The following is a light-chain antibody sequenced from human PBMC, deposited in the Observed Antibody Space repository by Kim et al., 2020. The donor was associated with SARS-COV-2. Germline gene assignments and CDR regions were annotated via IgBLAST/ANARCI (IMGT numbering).Light chain of an antibody. CDR2: GAS. J-gene: IGKJ1*01. V-gene: IGKV3-20*01. Sequence: SQGKRATLSCRASQSISSSYLAWYQQKPGQAPRLLIYGASSRATGIPDRFSGRGSGTDFTLTISRLEPVDFAVYFCQQYFRSPRTFGQGTKVDIK. CDR3: QQYFRSPRT. CDR1: QSISSSY.